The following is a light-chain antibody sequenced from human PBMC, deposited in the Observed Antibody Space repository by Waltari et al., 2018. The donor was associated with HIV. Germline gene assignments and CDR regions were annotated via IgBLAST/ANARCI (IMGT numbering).Light chain of an antibody. CDR1: QGISSW. Sequence: DIQMTQSPSSVSAAVGERVTITCRASQGISSWLAWYQQKPGRAPTLLIYAAASLQRGVPSRFSGSGSATDLTLTISSLQPEDFATYYCQQANSFPFTFGQGTRLEI. CDR2: AAA. V-gene: IGKV1D-12*01. CDR3: QQANSFPFT. J-gene: IGKJ2*01.